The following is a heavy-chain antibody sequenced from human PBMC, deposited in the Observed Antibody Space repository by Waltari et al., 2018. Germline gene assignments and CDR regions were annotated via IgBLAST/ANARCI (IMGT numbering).Heavy chain of an antibody. J-gene: IGHJ5*02. CDR3: ARHWKRNGYRFDP. D-gene: IGHD5-12*01. V-gene: IGHV4-39*01. CDR2: IYYSGNT. CDR1: GDSISRSSYY. Sequence: QLQLQESGPGLVKPSETLSLTCTVSGDSISRSSYYWGWIRQSPGKGLEWIGTIYYSGNTYYNPTLKSRVTISGYTSKNQFSLKLSSVTAADTAVYYCARHWKRNGYRFDPWGQGTLVTVSS.